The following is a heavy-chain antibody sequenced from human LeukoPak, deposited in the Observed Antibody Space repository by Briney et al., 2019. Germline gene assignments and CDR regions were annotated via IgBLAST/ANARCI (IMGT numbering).Heavy chain of an antibody. J-gene: IGHJ4*02. CDR3: ARKRYYYGSGSPFDY. CDR1: GYTFTSYG. D-gene: IGHD3-10*01. CDR2: ISAYNGNT. Sequence: ASVELSCKASGYTFTSYGISWGPQAPGQGLEWRGWISAYNGNTKYAQKLQGRVTVTTDTSARTAYMALRSLRSDDTAVYYCARKRYYYGSGSPFDYWGQGTLVTVSS. V-gene: IGHV1-18*01.